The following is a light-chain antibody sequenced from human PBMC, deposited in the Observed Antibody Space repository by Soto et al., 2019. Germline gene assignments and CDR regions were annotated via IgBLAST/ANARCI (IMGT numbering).Light chain of an antibody. Sequence: DIQMTQSPSSLSASIGDRVTITCRASEGISNYLAWFQQKPGIVPKLLIYAASTLQSGVPSRFSGSGSGTDFTLTISSLQPDDVATYYCQKYNSGGPLTFGGGTKLEIK. V-gene: IGKV1-27*01. CDR3: QKYNSGGPLT. J-gene: IGKJ4*01. CDR2: AAS. CDR1: EGISNY.